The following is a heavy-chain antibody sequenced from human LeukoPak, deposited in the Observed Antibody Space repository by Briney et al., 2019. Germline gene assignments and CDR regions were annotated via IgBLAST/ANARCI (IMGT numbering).Heavy chain of an antibody. Sequence: GGSLRLSCAASGFTFSSYAMHWVRQAPGKGLEWVAVISYDGSNKYYADSVKGRFTISRDNSKNTLYLQMNSLRVEDTAVYYCAKDSSFENWGQGTLVTVSS. D-gene: IGHD2/OR15-2a*01. CDR1: GFTFSSYA. CDR3: AKDSSFEN. CDR2: ISYDGSNK. J-gene: IGHJ4*02. V-gene: IGHV3-30*04.